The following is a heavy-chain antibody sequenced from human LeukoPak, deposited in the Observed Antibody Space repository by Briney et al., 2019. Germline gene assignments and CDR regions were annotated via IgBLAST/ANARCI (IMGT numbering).Heavy chain of an antibody. CDR1: GYTFTGYY. J-gene: IGHJ3*02. Sequence: ASVKVSCKASGYTFTGYYMHWVRQAPGQGLEWMGWINPNSGGTNYAQKFQGRVTMTRDTSISTAYLQWSSLKASDTAMYYCASSTLQLWLDAFDIWGQGTMVTVSS. CDR3: ASSTLQLWLDAFDI. V-gene: IGHV1-2*02. CDR2: INPNSGGT. D-gene: IGHD5-18*01.